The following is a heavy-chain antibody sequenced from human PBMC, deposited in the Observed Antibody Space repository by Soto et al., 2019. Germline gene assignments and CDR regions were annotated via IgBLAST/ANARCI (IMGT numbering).Heavy chain of an antibody. V-gene: IGHV4-59*01. CDR3: ARGRLEGRGQYSFYYYGLDV. CDR1: GDSLSSYY. D-gene: IGHD1-1*01. Sequence: QVQLQESGPGLVKPSETLSLTCTVSGDSLSSYYWSWIRQPPGKGLEWIGYIYYRGSTNYNPSLESRVTIFLDTSKNQVSLKVSSLTAADTAVYFCARGRLEGRGQYSFYYYGLDVWGQGTTVTVSS. J-gene: IGHJ6*02. CDR2: IYYRGST.